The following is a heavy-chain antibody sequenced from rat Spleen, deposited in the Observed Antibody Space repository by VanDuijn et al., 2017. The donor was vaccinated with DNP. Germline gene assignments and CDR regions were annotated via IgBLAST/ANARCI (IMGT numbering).Heavy chain of an antibody. CDR2: IWGDGST. Sequence: VQLKESGPGLVQPSQTLSLTCTVSGFSLTSYGVHWVRQAPGKGLEWMGIIWGDGSTNYNSALKSRLSISRDTSKSQVLLKMSSLQTEDTGMYFCASGNNFGIAYWGQGTLVTVSS. J-gene: IGHJ3*01. D-gene: IGHD1-10*01. CDR3: ASGNNFGIAY. V-gene: IGHV2-1*01. CDR1: GFSLTSYG.